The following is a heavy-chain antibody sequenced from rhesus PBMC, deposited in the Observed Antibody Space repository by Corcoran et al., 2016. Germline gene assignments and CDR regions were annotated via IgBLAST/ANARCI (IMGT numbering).Heavy chain of an antibody. CDR1: GYSISSGYY. V-gene: IGHV4-122*02. CDR3: ARDQGYVGLDS. Sequence: QVQLQESGPGLVKPSETLSLTCAVSGYSISSGYYWSWIRQPPGKGLEWIGNITYSGRPSEKPSLRSRVTISRDTSKNQFSLKLSSGTAADTAVYYCARDQGYVGLDSWGQGVVVTVSS. D-gene: IGHD2-2*01. J-gene: IGHJ6*01. CDR2: ITYSGRP.